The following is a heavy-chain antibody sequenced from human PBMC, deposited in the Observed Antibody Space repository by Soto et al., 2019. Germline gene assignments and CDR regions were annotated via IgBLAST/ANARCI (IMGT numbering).Heavy chain of an antibody. CDR1: GFTFSRYA. CDR2: VTGGGHTT. V-gene: IGHV3-23*01. CDR3: ARDDAFGNENGFDI. J-gene: IGHJ3*02. D-gene: IGHD1-1*01. Sequence: PGGSLRLSCAASGFTFSRYAMSWVRQAPGKGLEWVSTVTGGGHTTYNADSVNGRFTISRDNSKNTLYLQMNSLRAEDTAVYYCARDDAFGNENGFDIWGQGTMVT.